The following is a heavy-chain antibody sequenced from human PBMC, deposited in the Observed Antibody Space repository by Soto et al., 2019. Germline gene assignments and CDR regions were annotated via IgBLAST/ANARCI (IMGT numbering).Heavy chain of an antibody. CDR1: GGSVSSGRFY. V-gene: IGHV4-61*01. CDR3: ARSGSGSGWL. Sequence: QVQLQESGPGLVKPSETLSLTCTVSGGSVSSGRFYWSWIRQPPGKGLEWIGYIYYSGRTKYNPPLRSRVTISVDTSKNQFSLKLTSVTAADTAVYYCARSGSGSGWLGGQGTLVTVSS. J-gene: IGHJ1*01. D-gene: IGHD6-19*01. CDR2: IYYSGRT.